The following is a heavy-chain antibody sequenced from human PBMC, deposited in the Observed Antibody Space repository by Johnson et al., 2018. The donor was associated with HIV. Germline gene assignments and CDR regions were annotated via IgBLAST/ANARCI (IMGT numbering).Heavy chain of an antibody. V-gene: IGHV3-30*18. CDR2: ISYDGSKK. D-gene: IGHD3-16*01. Sequence: QVQLVESGGGVVQPGRSLRLSCAASGFTFDSYGMHWVRQAPGKGLDWMALISYDGSKKLYADSVKGRFTISRDNSKKTLYLQMNSLRDDDTAVYYCAKSLFYDHDACEIWGQGTMVTVSS. CDR3: AKSLFYDHDACEI. J-gene: IGHJ3*02. CDR1: GFTFDSYG.